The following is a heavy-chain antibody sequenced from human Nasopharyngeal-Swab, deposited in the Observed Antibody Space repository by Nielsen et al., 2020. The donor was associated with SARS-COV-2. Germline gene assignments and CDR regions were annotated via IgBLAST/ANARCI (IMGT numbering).Heavy chain of an antibody. CDR1: GFSFSTYA. CDR2: ISGSGGDT. J-gene: IGHJ4*02. Sequence: GESLKISCAASGFSFSTYAMGWVSQAPGKGLEWVSAISGSGGDTYYADSVKGRFTISRDNSKNTLYLRMNSLRAEDTAVYYCAKDGSSSPTYWGQGTLVTVSS. V-gene: IGHV3-23*01. D-gene: IGHD6-13*01. CDR3: AKDGSSSPTY.